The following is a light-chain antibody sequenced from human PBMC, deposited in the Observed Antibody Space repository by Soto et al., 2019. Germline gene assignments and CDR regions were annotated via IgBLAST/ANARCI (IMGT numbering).Light chain of an antibody. CDR2: KAS. J-gene: IGKJ4*01. CDR3: QQYSIFSLT. Sequence: DIPMTQSPSTLSASVGDRVTITCRASQSISSWLAWYQQKPGKAPKLLIYKASSLESGGPSRFSGSGSGTEFTLTISSLQPDDFATYYCQQYSIFSLTFGGGTKVEIK. V-gene: IGKV1-5*03. CDR1: QSISSW.